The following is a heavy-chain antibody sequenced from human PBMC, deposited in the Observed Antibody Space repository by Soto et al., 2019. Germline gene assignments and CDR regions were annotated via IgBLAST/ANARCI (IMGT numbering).Heavy chain of an antibody. D-gene: IGHD3-10*01. CDR1: GGSVSSGSYY. CDR3: ASSMVRGVIASLYFDY. CDR2: IYYSGST. Sequence: PSETLSLTCTVSGGSVSSGSYYWSWIRQPPGKGLEWIGYIYYSGSTNYNPSLKSRVTISVDTSKNQFSLKLSSVTAADTAVYYCASSMVRGVIASLYFDYWGQGTLVTVSS. J-gene: IGHJ4*02. V-gene: IGHV4-61*01.